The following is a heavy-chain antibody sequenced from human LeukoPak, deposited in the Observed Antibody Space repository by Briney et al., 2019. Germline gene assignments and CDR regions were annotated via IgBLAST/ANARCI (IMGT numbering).Heavy chain of an antibody. J-gene: IGHJ3*02. CDR1: GYIFTDYY. V-gene: IGHV1-46*01. CDR2: INPSGGST. Sequence: ASVKVSCKASGYIFTDYYIHWVRQAPGQGLEWMGIINPSGGSTNYAQKFQGRVTITADKSTSTAYMELSSLRSEDTAVYYCARERGAARQDAFDIWGQGTMVTVSS. CDR3: ARERGAARQDAFDI. D-gene: IGHD6-6*01.